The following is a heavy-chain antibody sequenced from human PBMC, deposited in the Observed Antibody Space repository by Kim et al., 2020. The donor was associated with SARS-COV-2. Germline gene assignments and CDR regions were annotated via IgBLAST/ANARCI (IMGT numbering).Heavy chain of an antibody. Sequence: GRFTISRDNSKNTLYLQMNSLRAEDTAVYYCAKDSQYYDILTGYYPWFDYWGQGTLVTVSS. CDR3: AKDSQYYDILTGYYPWFDY. D-gene: IGHD3-9*01. J-gene: IGHJ4*02. V-gene: IGHV3-30*02.